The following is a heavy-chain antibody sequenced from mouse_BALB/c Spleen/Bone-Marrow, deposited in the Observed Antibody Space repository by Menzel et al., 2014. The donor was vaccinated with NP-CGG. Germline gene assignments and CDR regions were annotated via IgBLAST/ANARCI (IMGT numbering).Heavy chain of an antibody. Sequence: EESGGRPVTPGTPLTLTCTVSGFSLSSYAMTWVRQAPGKGLEWIGVIWSGGSTYYASWAKGRFTISKTSTTVDLKMTSLTTEDTATYFCARDLYAGYSDYGYGTGLGLWGQGTLVTVS. CDR1: GFSLSSYA. CDR2: IWSGGST. D-gene: IGHD2-3*01. CDR3: ARDLYAGYSDYGYGTGLGL. V-gene: IGHV5-6-5*01. J-gene: IGHJ3*02.